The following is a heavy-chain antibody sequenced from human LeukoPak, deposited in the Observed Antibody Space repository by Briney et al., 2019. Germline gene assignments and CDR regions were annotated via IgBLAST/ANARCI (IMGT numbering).Heavy chain of an antibody. V-gene: IGHV4-31*03. CDR2: IYYSGST. CDR3: AGVSARRSDY. CDR1: GGSISSGGYY. J-gene: IGHJ4*02. Sequence: PSETLSLTCTVSGGSISSGGYYWSWIRQHPGKGLEWIGYIYYSGSTYYNPSLKSRVTVSVDTSKNQFSLKLSSVTAADTAVYYCAGVSARRSDYWGQGTLVAVSS.